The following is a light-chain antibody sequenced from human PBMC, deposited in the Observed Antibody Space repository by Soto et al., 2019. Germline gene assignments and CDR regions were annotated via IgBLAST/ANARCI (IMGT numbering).Light chain of an antibody. Sequence: QSVLTQPPSVSGAPGQRVTISCTGSSSNIGAGYNVHWYQQLPVTAPKLLMYRNSKRPSGVPDRFSGSKSGTSASLAITGLQAEDEADYYCQSYDTSLSVVFRGGTKLTVL. CDR3: QSYDTSLSVV. V-gene: IGLV1-40*01. J-gene: IGLJ2*01. CDR1: SSNIGAGYN. CDR2: RNS.